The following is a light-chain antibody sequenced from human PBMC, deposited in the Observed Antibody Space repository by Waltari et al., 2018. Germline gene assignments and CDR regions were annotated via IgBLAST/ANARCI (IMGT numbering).Light chain of an antibody. J-gene: IGLJ2*01. CDR2: EAN. Sequence: QSALTQPASVSGSPGQSITISCSGTGSDVGSYNFVSWYQQHPGKAPKLIIYEANMRPSGVSDRFSASTSGITASLTISGLRAEDEAVYFCCSFATSSMVIFGCGTKLTVL. CDR3: CSFATSSMVI. CDR1: GSDVGSYNF. V-gene: IGLV2-23*01.